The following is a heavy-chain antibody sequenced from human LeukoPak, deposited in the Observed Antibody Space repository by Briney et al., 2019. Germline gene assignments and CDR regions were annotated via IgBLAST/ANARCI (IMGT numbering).Heavy chain of an antibody. D-gene: IGHD1-14*01. CDR1: GYMFISYG. J-gene: IGHJ4*02. Sequence: ASVKVSCKPSGYMFISYGVSWVRQAPGQGLEWMGWINTNTGNPTYAQGFTGRFVFSLDTSVSTAYLQISSLKAEDTAVYYCARDEGSPGFDYWGQGTLVTVSS. CDR3: ARDEGSPGFDY. V-gene: IGHV7-4-1*02. CDR2: INTNTGNP.